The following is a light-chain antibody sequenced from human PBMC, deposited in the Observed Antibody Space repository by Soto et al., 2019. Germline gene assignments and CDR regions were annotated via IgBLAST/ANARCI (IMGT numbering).Light chain of an antibody. J-gene: IGKJ3*01. CDR3: QKYNDALRT. Sequence: DIQMTQSPSSLSASVGDRVTITCRASQGISNYLAWYQQKPGKVPKLLIYAASTLRSGVPSRFSGSGSGTDFTLTISSLQPEDVATYYFQKYNDALRTFGPGSKVDIK. CDR1: QGISNY. V-gene: IGKV1-27*01. CDR2: AAS.